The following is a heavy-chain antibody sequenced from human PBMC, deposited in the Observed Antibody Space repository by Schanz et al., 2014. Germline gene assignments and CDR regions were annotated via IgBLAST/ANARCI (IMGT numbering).Heavy chain of an antibody. D-gene: IGHD6-19*01. CDR3: ARGLGDERWLDLNEAFDI. J-gene: IGHJ3*02. CDR2: IIPILGIT. CDR1: GGTFSSYT. V-gene: IGHV1-69*02. Sequence: QVQLVQSGAEVMKPGSSVKVSCKASGGTFSSYTINLVRQAPGQGLEWMGRIIPILGITNVAQTFQDRVTITADKSTSTAYMELSSLRSEDTAVYYCARGLGDERWLDLNEAFDIWGQGTMXTVSS.